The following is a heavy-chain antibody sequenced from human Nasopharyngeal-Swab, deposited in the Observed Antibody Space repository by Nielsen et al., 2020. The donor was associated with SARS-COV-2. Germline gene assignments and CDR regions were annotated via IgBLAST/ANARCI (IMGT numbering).Heavy chain of an antibody. J-gene: IGHJ3*02. Sequence: SETLSLTCTASGGSISSYYWSWIRQPPGKGLEWIGYIYYSGSTNYNPSLKSRVTISVDTSKNQFSLKLSSVTAADTAVYYCASDSGYSSPDAFDIWGQGTMVTVSS. CDR1: GGSISSYY. V-gene: IGHV4-59*01. CDR3: ASDSGYSSPDAFDI. D-gene: IGHD6-13*01. CDR2: IYYSGST.